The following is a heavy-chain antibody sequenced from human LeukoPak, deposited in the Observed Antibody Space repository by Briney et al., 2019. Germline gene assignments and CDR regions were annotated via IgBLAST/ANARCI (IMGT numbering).Heavy chain of an antibody. V-gene: IGHV1-69*04. J-gene: IGHJ6*02. Sequence: SVKVSCKASGGTFSSYAISWVRQAPGQGLEWMGRIIPILGIANYAQKFQGRVTITADKSTSTAYMELSSLRSEDTAVYYCATPKAHYDFWSGYDYYGMDVWGQGTTVTVSS. CDR1: GGTFSSYA. CDR2: IIPILGIA. D-gene: IGHD3-3*01. CDR3: ATPKAHYDFWSGYDYYGMDV.